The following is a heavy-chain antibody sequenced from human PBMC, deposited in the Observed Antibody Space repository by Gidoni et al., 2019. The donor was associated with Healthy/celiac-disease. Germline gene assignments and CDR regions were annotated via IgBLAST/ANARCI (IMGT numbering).Heavy chain of an antibody. CDR3: ARGTAAAGTGD. J-gene: IGHJ4*02. Sequence: QVQLQQWGAGLLKPSETLSLTCAVYGGSFSGYYWSWIRQPPGKGLEWIGEINHSGSTNYNPSLKSRVTISVDTSKNQFSLKLSSVTAADTAVYYCARGTAAAGTGDWGQGTLVTVSS. CDR1: GGSFSGYY. CDR2: INHSGST. D-gene: IGHD6-13*01. V-gene: IGHV4-34*01.